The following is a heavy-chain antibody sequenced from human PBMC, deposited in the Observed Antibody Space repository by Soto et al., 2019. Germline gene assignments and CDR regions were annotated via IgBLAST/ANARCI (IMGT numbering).Heavy chain of an antibody. D-gene: IGHD6-25*01. J-gene: IGHJ6*02. Sequence: SGPTLVNPTQTLTLTCTFSGFSLSTSGMRVSWIRQPPGKALEWLARIDWDDDKFYSTSLKTRLTISKDTSKNQVVLTMTNMDPVDTATYYRARIPASYGMDVWGQGTTVTVSS. CDR1: GFSLSTSGMR. V-gene: IGHV2-70*04. CDR3: ARIPASYGMDV. CDR2: IDWDDDK.